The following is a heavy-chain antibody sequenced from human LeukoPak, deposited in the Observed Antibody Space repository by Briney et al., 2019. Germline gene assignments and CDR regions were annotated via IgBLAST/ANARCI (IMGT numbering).Heavy chain of an antibody. J-gene: IGHJ5*02. Sequence: GGSLRLSCVASEFTFSNYAMSWVRLAPGKGLEWVSAISGSGGSTYYADSVKGRFTISRDNSKNTLYLQMNSLRPEDTAIYSCAKDVFRRGSVAGWFDPWGQGTLVTVSS. V-gene: IGHV3-23*01. CDR1: EFTFSNYA. D-gene: IGHD6-19*01. CDR3: AKDVFRRGSVAGWFDP. CDR2: ISGSGGST.